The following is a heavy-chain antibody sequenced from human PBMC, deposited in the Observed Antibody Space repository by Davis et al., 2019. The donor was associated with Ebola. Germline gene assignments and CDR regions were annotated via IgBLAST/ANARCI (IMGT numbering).Heavy chain of an antibody. CDR3: AKVRDDY. J-gene: IGHJ4*02. CDR1: GGSISSGGYS. CDR2: IYHSGST. Sequence: SCAVSGGSISSGGYSWSWIRQPPGKGLEWIGYIYHSGSTYYNPSLKSRVTISVDTSKNQFSLKLSSVTAADTAVYYCAKVRDDYWGQGTLVTVSS. V-gene: IGHV4-30-2*01.